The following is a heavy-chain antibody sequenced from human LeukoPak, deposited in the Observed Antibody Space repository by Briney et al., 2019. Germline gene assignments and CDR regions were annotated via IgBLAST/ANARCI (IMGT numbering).Heavy chain of an antibody. Sequence: ASVKVSCKASGYTFTSYAMHWVRQAPGQRLEWMGWINAGNGNTKYSQEFQGRVTITRDTSASTAYMELSSLRSEDMAVYYCARGPGYGHYFDYWGQGALVTVSS. CDR2: INAGNGNT. CDR3: ARGPGYGHYFDY. J-gene: IGHJ4*02. V-gene: IGHV1-3*03. CDR1: GYTFTSYA. D-gene: IGHD5-12*01.